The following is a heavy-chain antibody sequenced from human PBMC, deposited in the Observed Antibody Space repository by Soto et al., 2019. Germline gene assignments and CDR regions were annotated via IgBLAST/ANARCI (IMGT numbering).Heavy chain of an antibody. D-gene: IGHD6-6*01. V-gene: IGHV1-69*01. CDR1: GGTFSSYA. J-gene: IGHJ5*02. CDR3: AEGSSSSRRFDP. CDR2: IIPMFGTV. Sequence: QVQLVQSGAEVKKPGSSVKVSCKASGGTFSSYAINWVRQAPGQGLEWMGGIIPMFGTVNYAQKFQGRVTITADESTSTAYMELNSLRSEDTAVYYCAEGSSSSRRFDPCGPGTLVTVSS.